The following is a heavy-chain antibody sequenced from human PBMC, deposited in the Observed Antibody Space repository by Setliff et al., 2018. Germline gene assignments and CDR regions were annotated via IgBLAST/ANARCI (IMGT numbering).Heavy chain of an antibody. J-gene: IGHJ6*03. Sequence: PGGSLRLSCAASGFTFDDYVMSWVRQAPGKGLEWVSDINRNGGRIGYADPVKGRFTISRDNSKNTLYLQVNTLRPEDTAVYYCVKWDSKYVSGSHYMDVWGKGTTVTVSS. D-gene: IGHD3-16*01. CDR1: GFTFDDYV. CDR2: INRNGGRI. CDR3: VKWDSKYVSGSHYMDV. V-gene: IGHV3-20*04.